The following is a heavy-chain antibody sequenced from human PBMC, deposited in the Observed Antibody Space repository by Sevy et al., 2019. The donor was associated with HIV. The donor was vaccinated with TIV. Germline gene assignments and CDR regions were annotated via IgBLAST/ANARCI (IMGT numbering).Heavy chain of an antibody. CDR2: ISSSGSTI. J-gene: IGHJ5*02. Sequence: GGSLRLSCAASGFTFSSYEMNWVRQAPGKGLEWVSYISSSGSTIYYADSVKGRFTISRDNAKNSLYLQMNGLRAEDTAVYYCARSSFDGFDPWGQGTLVTVSS. CDR3: ARSSFDGFDP. D-gene: IGHD2-2*01. CDR1: GFTFSSYE. V-gene: IGHV3-48*03.